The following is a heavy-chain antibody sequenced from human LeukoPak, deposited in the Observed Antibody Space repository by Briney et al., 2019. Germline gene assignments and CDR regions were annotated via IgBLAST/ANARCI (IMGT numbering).Heavy chain of an antibody. J-gene: IGHJ5*02. CDR1: GYTFTSYC. V-gene: IGHV1-46*01. CDR3: ARDNSVGDNAWWFDP. D-gene: IGHD1-26*01. Sequence: ASVKVSCKASGYTFTSYCMHWVRQAPGQGLEWMGLINPTGGSTGYAQKFQGRVTMTRDMSTSTDYMELSSLRSEDTAMYYCARDNSVGDNAWWFDPWGQGTLVTVSS. CDR2: INPTGGST.